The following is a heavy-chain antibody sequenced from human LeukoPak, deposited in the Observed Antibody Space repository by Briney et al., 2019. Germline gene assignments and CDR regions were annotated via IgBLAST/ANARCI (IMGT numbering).Heavy chain of an antibody. CDR3: ARSNYDFWSGYLYYLDY. V-gene: IGHV3-7*01. CDR1: GFTFSKYG. Sequence: GGSLRLSCAASGFTFSKYGMSWVRQAQGKGVEGVAQKKQDGSEKYYVDSVKGRFTISRDNAKNSLYLQMNSLRAEDTAVYYCARSNYDFWSGYLYYLDYWGQGTLVTVSS. D-gene: IGHD3-3*01. J-gene: IGHJ4*02. CDR2: KKQDGSEK.